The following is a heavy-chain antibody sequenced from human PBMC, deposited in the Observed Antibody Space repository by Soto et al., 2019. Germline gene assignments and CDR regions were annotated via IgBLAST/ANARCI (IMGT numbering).Heavy chain of an antibody. D-gene: IGHD3-22*01. CDR1: GGSINSGDYS. Sequence: SETLSLTCTVSGGSINSGDYSWTWIRQPPGKGLEWIGYIYHTGTTYYNMSLKSQVTISVDRSKNQFSLKLSSVTAADTAVYYCARGINYYDSSGDSWFDPWGQGTRVTVS. J-gene: IGHJ5*02. CDR2: IYHTGTT. CDR3: ARGINYYDSSGDSWFDP. V-gene: IGHV4-30-2*01.